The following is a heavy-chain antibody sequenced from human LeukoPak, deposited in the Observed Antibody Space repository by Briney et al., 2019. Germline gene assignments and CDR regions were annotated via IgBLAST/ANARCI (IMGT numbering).Heavy chain of an antibody. V-gene: IGHV1-18*01. CDR2: ITTPYGHT. CDR1: GYTFTSYG. CDR3: ARAKMLGYCSSTSCPGLYFDY. J-gene: IGHJ4*02. D-gene: IGHD2-2*01. Sequence: ASVKVSCKASGYTFTSYGISWVRQAPGQGLEWMGWITTPYGHTNYAQKLQGRVTMTTHTSTSTAYMELRSLRSDDTAVYYCARAKMLGYCSSTSCPGLYFDYWGQGTLVTVSS.